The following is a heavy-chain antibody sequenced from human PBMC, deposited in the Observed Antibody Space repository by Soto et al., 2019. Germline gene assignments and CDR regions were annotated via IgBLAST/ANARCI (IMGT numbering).Heavy chain of an antibody. CDR3: ARVEELELLDRWFDP. V-gene: IGHV4-59*01. CDR2: IYYSGST. CDR1: GGSISSYY. Sequence: PSETLSLTCTVSGGSISSYYWSWIRQPPGKGLEWIGYIYYSGSTNYNPSLKSRVTISVDTSKNQFSLKLSSVTAADTAVYYCARVEELELLDRWFDPWGQGTLVTVS. J-gene: IGHJ5*02. D-gene: IGHD1-7*01.